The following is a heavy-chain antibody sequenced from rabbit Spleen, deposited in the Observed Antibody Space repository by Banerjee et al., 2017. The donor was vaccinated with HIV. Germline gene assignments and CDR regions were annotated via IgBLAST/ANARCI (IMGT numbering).Heavy chain of an antibody. CDR2: IYNGDGST. Sequence: QEQLEESGGDLVKPGASLTLTCTVSGFDISSYSMGWVRQAPGKGLEWIGYIYNGDGSTYYASWAKGRFTISKTSSTTVTLQMTSLTAADTATYFCARRASSCAYCLNLWGQGTLVTVS. CDR3: ARRASSCAYCLNL. D-gene: IGHD1-1*01. CDR1: GFDISSYS. V-gene: IGHV1S45*01. J-gene: IGHJ4*01.